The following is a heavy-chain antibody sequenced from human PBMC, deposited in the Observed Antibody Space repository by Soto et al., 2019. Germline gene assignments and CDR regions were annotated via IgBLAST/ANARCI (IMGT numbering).Heavy chain of an antibody. CDR2: IAFDGSQA. CDR1: GFSFNTSG. J-gene: IGHJ6*02. CDR3: ATKVRVTNYLYYGMDV. Sequence: QVQLVESGGGVVQPGRALRLSCAASGFSFNTSGMHWVRQAPGKGLEWVAVIAFDGSQAFYGDSVRGRFTISRDNSKNTLFLKMKSLTPEDTAVYYCATKVRVTNYLYYGMDVWGQGTTVTVSS. D-gene: IGHD2-21*02. V-gene: IGHV3-30*03.